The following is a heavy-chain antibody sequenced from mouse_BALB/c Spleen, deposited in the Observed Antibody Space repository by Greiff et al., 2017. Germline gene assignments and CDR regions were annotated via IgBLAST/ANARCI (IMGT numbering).Heavy chain of an antibody. J-gene: IGHJ2*01. CDR2: ISSGGSYT. CDR1: GFTFSSYG. V-gene: IGHV5-6*01. D-gene: IGHD1-2*01. CDR3: AKLTTATGFDY. Sequence: EVKLMESGGDLVKPGGSLKLSCAASGFTFSSYGMSWVRQTPDKRLEWVATISSGGSYTYYPDSVKGRFTISRDNAKNTLYLQMSSLKSEDTAMYYCAKLTTATGFDYWGQGTTLTVSS.